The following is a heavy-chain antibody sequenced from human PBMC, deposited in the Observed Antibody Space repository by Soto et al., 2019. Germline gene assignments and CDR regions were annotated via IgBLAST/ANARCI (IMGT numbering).Heavy chain of an antibody. CDR3: ASAPSALYDY. CDR2: MYSGGGT. D-gene: IGHD3-16*01. Sequence: GGSLRLSCAASGFSVNNYMSWVRQAPGKGLEWASVMYSGGGTWYTDSVKGRFTISRDNSKNTLYLQMNSLRAEDTALYYCASAPSALYDYWGQGTLVTVSS. CDR1: GFSVNNY. V-gene: IGHV3-53*01. J-gene: IGHJ4*02.